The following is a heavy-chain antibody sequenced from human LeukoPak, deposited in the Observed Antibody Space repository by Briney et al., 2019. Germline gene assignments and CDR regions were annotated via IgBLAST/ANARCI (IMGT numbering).Heavy chain of an antibody. CDR1: GFTLSNHW. Sequence: GGSLRLSCADAGFTLSNHWMTWVRQVPGRGPEWVANVNRDGSETYYLDSVKGRFTISKDNAKNSLYLQMNSLRAEDTALYHCARNNGMDVWGRGTTVIVSS. J-gene: IGHJ6*02. V-gene: IGHV3-7*03. CDR3: ARNNGMDV. CDR2: VNRDGSET.